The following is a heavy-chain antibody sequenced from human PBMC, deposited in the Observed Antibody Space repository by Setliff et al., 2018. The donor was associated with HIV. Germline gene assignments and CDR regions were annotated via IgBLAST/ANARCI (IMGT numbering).Heavy chain of an antibody. CDR1: GGSFSGYY. Sequence: KTSETLSLTCAVYGGSFSGYYWSWIRQPPGKGLEWIGEINHSGSTNYNPSLKSRVTISVDTSKNQFSLKLSSVTAADTAVYYCARSGDFWSGYYYYYYYMDVWGKGTTVTVSS. V-gene: IGHV4-34*01. D-gene: IGHD3-3*01. CDR2: INHSGST. CDR3: ARSGDFWSGYYYYYYYMDV. J-gene: IGHJ6*03.